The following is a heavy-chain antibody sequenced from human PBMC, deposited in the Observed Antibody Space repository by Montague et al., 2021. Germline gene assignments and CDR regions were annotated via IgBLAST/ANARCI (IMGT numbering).Heavy chain of an antibody. D-gene: IGHD3-10*01. Sequence: SETLSLTCSVSGDSISSYEYYWTWIRQPAGRGLEWIGRVYKRGDTNTNPSLRSRLTLSVDTSKIHFSLTLTSVTAADTAVYFCARDSPVVEPWVGEHKGAFDIWGQGTMVTVSS. V-gene: IGHV4-4*07. CDR2: VYKRGDT. J-gene: IGHJ3*02. CDR1: GDSISSYEYY. CDR3: ARDSPVVEPWVGEHKGAFDI.